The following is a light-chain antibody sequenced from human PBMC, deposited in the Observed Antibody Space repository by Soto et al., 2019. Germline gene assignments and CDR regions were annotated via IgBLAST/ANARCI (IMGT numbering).Light chain of an antibody. CDR3: QSYGSSLSGYV. CDR1: SSNIGAGYD. J-gene: IGLJ1*01. CDR2: GNS. Sequence: VLTQPPSVSGAPGQRVTISCTGSSSNIGAGYDVHWYQQLPGTAPKLLIYGNSNRPSGVPDRFSGSKSGTSASLAITGLQAEDEADYYCQSYGSSLSGYVFGTGTKVTVL. V-gene: IGLV1-40*01.